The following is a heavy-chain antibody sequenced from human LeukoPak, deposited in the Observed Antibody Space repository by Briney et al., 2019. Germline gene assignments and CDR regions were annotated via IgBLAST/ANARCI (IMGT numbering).Heavy chain of an antibody. Sequence: GGSLRLSCATTGFTFNLAWMSWVRQAPGKGLEWVGRIKRNTQVATTDYAAAVKGRFTISRDDSKNTLYLQMNSLEIEDTGVYYCTTHPGYESYWGQGTLVTVSS. CDR3: TTHPGYESY. CDR1: GFTFNLAW. V-gene: IGHV3-15*01. D-gene: IGHD2-2*01. CDR2: IKRNTQVATT. J-gene: IGHJ4*02.